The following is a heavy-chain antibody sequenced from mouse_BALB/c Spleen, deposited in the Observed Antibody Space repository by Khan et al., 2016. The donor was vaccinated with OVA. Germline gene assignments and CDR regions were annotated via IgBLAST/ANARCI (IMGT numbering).Heavy chain of an antibody. J-gene: IGHJ4*01. CDR3: ARGNYYGYAMDY. V-gene: IGHV3-2*02. CDR1: GYSITSNYA. D-gene: IGHD1-1*01. CDR2: ISYSGST. Sequence: EVQLKESGPGLVKPSQSLSLTCTVTGYSITSNYAWNWIRQFPGNKLEWMGYISYSGSTNYNPSLKSRISITRDTSKNQFFLQLNSVTTEDTAIYYCARGNYYGYAMDYWGQGTSITVSS.